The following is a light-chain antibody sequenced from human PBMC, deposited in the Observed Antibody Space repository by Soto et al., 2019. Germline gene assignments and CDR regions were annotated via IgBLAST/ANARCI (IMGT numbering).Light chain of an antibody. V-gene: IGKV1-39*01. CDR1: QNIRNY. Sequence: DIQMTQSPSSLSASVRDSVTITCRASQNIRNYLNWYQQKPGRAPKILIYAASSLQSGVPSRFSGGGSGTDFTLTISSLQPEDFATYYCQQSYRSPPTFGHGTKVDIK. J-gene: IGKJ1*01. CDR2: AAS. CDR3: QQSYRSPPT.